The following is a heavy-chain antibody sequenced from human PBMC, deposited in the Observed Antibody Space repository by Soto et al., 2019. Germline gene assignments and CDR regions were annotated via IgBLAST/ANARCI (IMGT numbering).Heavy chain of an antibody. V-gene: IGHV4-39*01. J-gene: IGHJ6*02. CDR1: GGSISSSSYY. CDR3: ARQGAVAATSGYYYYGMDV. CDR2: IYYSGST. Sequence: SETLSLTCTVSGGSISSSSYYWGWIRQPPGKGLEWIGSIYYSGSTYYNPSLKSRVTISVDTSKNQFSLKLSSVTAADTAVYYCARQGAVAATSGYYYYGMDVWGQGTTVTVSS. D-gene: IGHD2-15*01.